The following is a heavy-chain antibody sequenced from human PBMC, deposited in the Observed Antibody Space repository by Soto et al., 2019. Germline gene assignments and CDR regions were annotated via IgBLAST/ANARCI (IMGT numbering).Heavy chain of an antibody. V-gene: IGHV4-31*03. D-gene: IGHD2-8*02. CDR1: GGSISSGVYY. Sequence: SETLSLTCTVSGGSISSGVYYWSWIRQHPGKGLEWIGYIYYSGNNYYNPTLNSRVTLSVDTSKNQFSLKLSSVTAADTDASSCARATPADMDPTGGHDAFDIWGQGTMVTVSS. J-gene: IGHJ3*02. CDR2: IYYSGNN. CDR3: ARATPADMDPTGGHDAFDI.